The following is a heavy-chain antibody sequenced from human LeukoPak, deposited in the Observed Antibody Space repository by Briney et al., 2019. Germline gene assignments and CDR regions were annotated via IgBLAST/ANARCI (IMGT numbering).Heavy chain of an antibody. V-gene: IGHV4-59*12. J-gene: IGHJ6*03. CDR2: IYYSGST. CDR3: ARDIYYGSGSYYGYYYYYMDV. CDR1: GGSISSYY. D-gene: IGHD3-10*01. Sequence: SETLSLTCTVSGGSISSYYWSWIRQPPGKGLEWIGYIYYSGSTNYNPSLKSRVTMSVDTSKNQFSLKLSSVTAADTAVYYCARDIYYGSGSYYGYYYYYMDVWGKGTTVTISS.